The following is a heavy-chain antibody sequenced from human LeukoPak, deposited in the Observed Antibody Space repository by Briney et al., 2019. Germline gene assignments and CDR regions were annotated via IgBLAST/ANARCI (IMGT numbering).Heavy chain of an antibody. Sequence: SETLSLTCTVSGGSVSSYYWSWIRQTPEKGLEWIGYMSYSGRTDYGPSLKSRVTMSVDTSKNQFSLKMSYVTAADTGVYYCARGYCRDDICQVFPYWGQGTLVTVPS. V-gene: IGHV4-59*02. CDR1: GGSVSSYY. J-gene: IGHJ4*02. D-gene: IGHD2-21*02. CDR3: ARGYCRDDICQVFPY. CDR2: MSYSGRT.